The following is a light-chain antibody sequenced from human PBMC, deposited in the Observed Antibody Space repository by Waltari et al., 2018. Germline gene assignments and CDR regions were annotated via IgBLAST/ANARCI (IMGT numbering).Light chain of an antibody. CDR2: STT. Sequence: QTVVTQEPSLTVSPGETVTLTCASSTGAVTSGYYPNWFQQKPGQAPRSLIYSTTKQHSWTPARFSGSLRGGKSVLALSGVQPEDEADYYCLLYYGGAQWVFGGGTRLTVL. CDR3: LLYYGGAQWV. J-gene: IGLJ3*02. V-gene: IGLV7-43*01. CDR1: TGAVTSGYY.